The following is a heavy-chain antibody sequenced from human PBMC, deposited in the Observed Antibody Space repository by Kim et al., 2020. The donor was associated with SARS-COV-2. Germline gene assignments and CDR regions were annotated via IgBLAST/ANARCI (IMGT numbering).Heavy chain of an antibody. V-gene: IGHV3-23*01. CDR1: GFTFSSYA. CDR3: AKDLGLYSSSQRIANP. CDR2: ISGSGGST. Sequence: GGSLRLSCAASGFTFSSYAMSWVRQAPGKGLEWVSAISGSGGSTYYADSVKGRFTISRDNSKNTLYLQMNSLRAEDTAVYYCAKDLGLYSSSQRIANPWGQGTLVTVSS. D-gene: IGHD6-13*01. J-gene: IGHJ5*02.